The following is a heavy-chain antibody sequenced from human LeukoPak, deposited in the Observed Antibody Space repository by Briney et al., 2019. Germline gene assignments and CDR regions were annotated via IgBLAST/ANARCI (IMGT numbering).Heavy chain of an antibody. Sequence: SQTLSLTCAISGDSVSSNSAAWNWIRQSPSRGPEWLGRTYYRSKWYNDYAVSVKSRITINPDTSKNQFSLQLNSVTPEDTAVYYCAREGGLRWYSSGWYGDNFDYWGQGTLVTVSS. D-gene: IGHD6-19*01. J-gene: IGHJ4*02. CDR3: AREGGLRWYSSGWYGDNFDY. CDR1: GDSVSSNSAA. CDR2: TYYRSKWYN. V-gene: IGHV6-1*01.